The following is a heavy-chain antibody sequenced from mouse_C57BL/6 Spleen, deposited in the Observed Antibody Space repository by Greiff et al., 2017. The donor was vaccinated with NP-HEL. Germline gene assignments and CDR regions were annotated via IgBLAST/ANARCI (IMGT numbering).Heavy chain of an antibody. V-gene: IGHV1-80*01. CDR2: IYPGDGDT. CDR3: ARPIEDSSGYVFAY. Sequence: VQLQESGAELVKPGASVKISCKASGYAFSSYWMNWVKQRPGKGLEWIGQIYPGDGDTNYNGKIKGKATLTADKSSSTAYMQLSSLTSEDSAVYFCARPIEDSSGYVFAYWGQGTLVTVSA. J-gene: IGHJ3*01. D-gene: IGHD3-2*02. CDR1: GYAFSSYW.